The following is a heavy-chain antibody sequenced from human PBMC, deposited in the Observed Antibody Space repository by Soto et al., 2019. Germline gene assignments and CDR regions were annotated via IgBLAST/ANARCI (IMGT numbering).Heavy chain of an antibody. D-gene: IGHD1-26*01. J-gene: IGHJ4*02. V-gene: IGHV3-23*01. CDR1: GFTFSSYA. Sequence: EVQLLESGGGLVQPGGSLRLSCAASGFTFSSYAMSWVRQAPGKGLEWVSAISRSGGSTYYADSVKGRFTISRDNSKNTLYLQMNSLRAEDTAVYYCAKGQWELPDFDYWGQGTLVTVSS. CDR2: ISRSGGST. CDR3: AKGQWELPDFDY.